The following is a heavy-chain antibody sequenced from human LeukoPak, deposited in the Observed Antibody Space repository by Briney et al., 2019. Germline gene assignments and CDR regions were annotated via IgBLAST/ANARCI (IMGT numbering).Heavy chain of an antibody. CDR3: ARAVYCSSTSCPYYFDY. CDR2: IIPIFGTA. CDR1: GGTFSRYA. J-gene: IGHJ4*02. Sequence: SVEVSCKASGGTFSRYAISWVRQAPGQGLEWMGGIIPIFGTANYAQKFQGRVTITTDESTSTAYMELSSLRSEDTAVYYCARAVYCSSTSCPYYFDYWGQGTLVTVSS. V-gene: IGHV1-69*05. D-gene: IGHD2-2*01.